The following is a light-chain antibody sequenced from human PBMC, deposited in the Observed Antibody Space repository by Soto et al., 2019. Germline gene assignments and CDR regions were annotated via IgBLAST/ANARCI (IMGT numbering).Light chain of an antibody. V-gene: IGLV2-14*02. CDR3: ISYTTSSTSYV. Sequence: QSALTQPASVSGSPGQSITISCTGTSSDVGNYNLVSWYQQHPGKAPKLMIFEVSNRPSGVSNRFSGSKSGNTASLTISGLQAADEADYYCISYTTSSTSYVFGTGTKLTVL. CDR2: EVS. J-gene: IGLJ1*01. CDR1: SSDVGNYNL.